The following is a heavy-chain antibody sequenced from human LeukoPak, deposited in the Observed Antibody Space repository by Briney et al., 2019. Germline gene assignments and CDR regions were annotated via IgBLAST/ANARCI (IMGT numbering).Heavy chain of an antibody. V-gene: IGHV3-15*01. J-gene: IGHJ6*02. D-gene: IGHD2-2*01. CDR1: GFTFSNAW. CDR3: TTQADCSSTSCYGMDV. Sequence: GGSLRLSCAASGFTFSNAWMSWARQAPGKGLEWVGRIKSKTDGGTTDYAAPVKGRFTISRDDSKNTLYLQMNSLKTEDTAVYYCTTQADCSSTSCYGMDVWGQGTTVTVSS. CDR2: IKSKTDGGTT.